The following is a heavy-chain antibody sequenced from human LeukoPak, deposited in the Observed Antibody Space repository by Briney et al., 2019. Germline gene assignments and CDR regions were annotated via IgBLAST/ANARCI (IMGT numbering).Heavy chain of an antibody. CDR3: AKDPGSGIYGGSYSGGAFDI. CDR2: ISWNSGSI. D-gene: IGHD1-26*01. CDR1: GFTFDDYA. Sequence: PGGSLRLSCAASGFTFDDYAMHWVRQAPGKGLEWVSGISWNSGSIGYADSVKGRFTISRDNAKNSLYLQMNSLRAEDTALYYCAKDPGSGIYGGSYSGGAFDIWGQGTMVTVSS. J-gene: IGHJ3*02. V-gene: IGHV3-9*01.